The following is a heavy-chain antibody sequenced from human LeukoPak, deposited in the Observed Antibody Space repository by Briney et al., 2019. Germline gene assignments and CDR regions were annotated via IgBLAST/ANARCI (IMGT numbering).Heavy chain of an antibody. V-gene: IGHV3-23*01. CDR1: GFTFGSYS. CDR2: ISGSGGST. D-gene: IGHD3-10*01. J-gene: IGHJ4*02. CDR3: ASSRAVVQGVTSPFDY. Sequence: GGSLRLSCAASGFTFGSYSMNWVRQAPGKGLEWVSAISGSGGSTYYADSVKGRFTISRDNSKNTLYLQMNSLRAEDTAVYYCASSRAVVQGVTSPFDYWGQGTLVTVSS.